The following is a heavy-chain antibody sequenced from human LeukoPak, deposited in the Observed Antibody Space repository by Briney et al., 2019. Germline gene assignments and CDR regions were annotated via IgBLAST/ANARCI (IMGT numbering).Heavy chain of an antibody. CDR1: GGSISSYY. CDR3: ARLSIAAAHSNWFDP. D-gene: IGHD6-13*01. J-gene: IGHJ5*02. V-gene: IGHV4-59*01. CDR2: IYYSGST. Sequence: SETLSLTCTVSGGSISSYYWSWIRQPPGKGLEGIGYIYYSGSTNYNPSLKSRVTISVDTSKNQFSLKLSSVTAADTAVYYCARLSIAAAHSNWFDPWGQGTLVTVSS.